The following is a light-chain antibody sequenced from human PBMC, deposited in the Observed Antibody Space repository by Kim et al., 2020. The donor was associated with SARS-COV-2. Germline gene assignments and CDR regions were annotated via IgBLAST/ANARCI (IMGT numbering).Light chain of an antibody. V-gene: IGLV3-21*04. CDR1: NIGSNS. CDR2: YDN. J-gene: IGLJ3*02. CDR3: PVWDSSMDHRV. Sequence: PRITVSCTGGRNNIGSNSVNWYQQHPGQAPVLVIYYDNQRPSGVPDRFSGSKSGTTATLAISRVESGDEADYYCPVWDSSMDHRVFGGGTKLTVL.